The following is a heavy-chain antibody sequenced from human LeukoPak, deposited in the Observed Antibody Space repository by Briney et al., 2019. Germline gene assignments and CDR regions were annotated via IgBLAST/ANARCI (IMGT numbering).Heavy chain of an antibody. D-gene: IGHD2-2*01. CDR1: GGSISSSH. Sequence: PSETLSLTCTVSGGSISSSHWSWIRQPAGKGLEWIGIIYNSGGTNYNPSLKSRVTISRDTSKNQFSLKLSSVTAADTAVYYCATNRDTYCSSTSCYVGWFDPWGQGTLVTVSS. CDR2: IYNSGGT. V-gene: IGHV4-4*07. J-gene: IGHJ5*02. CDR3: ATNRDTYCSSTSCYVGWFDP.